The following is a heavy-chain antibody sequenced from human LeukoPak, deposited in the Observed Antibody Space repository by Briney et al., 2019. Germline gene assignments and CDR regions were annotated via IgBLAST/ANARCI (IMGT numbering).Heavy chain of an antibody. CDR2: ISAYNGNT. D-gene: IGHD2-2*01. V-gene: IGHV1-18*01. CDR1: GHTVTSSG. CDR3: AIYCSSTSCYEPPYYYYGMDV. Sequence: GASVSASGNASGHTVTSSGISSGPQAPGQQLEWMGWISAYNGNTNYAQKLQGRITMTTDASTSTAYTELRSLRSDDTDVYYCAIYCSSTSCYEPPYYYYGMDVWGQGTTVTVSS. J-gene: IGHJ6*02.